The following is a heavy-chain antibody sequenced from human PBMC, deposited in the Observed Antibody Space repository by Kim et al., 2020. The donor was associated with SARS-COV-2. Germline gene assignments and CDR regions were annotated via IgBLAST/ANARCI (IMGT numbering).Heavy chain of an antibody. CDR2: ISWNSGSI. CDR3: AKDMKYSSSYGMDV. J-gene: IGHJ6*02. D-gene: IGHD6-13*01. V-gene: IGHV3-9*01. Sequence: GGSLRLSCAASGFTFDDYAMHWVRQAPGKGLEWVSGISWNSGSIGYADSVKGRFTISRDNAKNSLYLQMNSLRAEDTALYYCAKDMKYSSSYGMDVWGQGTTVTVS. CDR1: GFTFDDYA.